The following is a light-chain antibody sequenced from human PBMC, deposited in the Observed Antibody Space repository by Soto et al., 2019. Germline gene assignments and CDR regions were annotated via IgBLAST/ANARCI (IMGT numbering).Light chain of an antibody. Sequence: EIVLTPSPGTLSLSPGERATLSCRASQSVSSNYLAWYQQKPGQAPRPLIYGTSSRATDIPDRFSGSGSGTDFTLTISRLEPEDFAVYYCQQYSSSPSITFGQGTRLEIK. J-gene: IGKJ5*01. V-gene: IGKV3-20*01. CDR1: QSVSSNY. CDR2: GTS. CDR3: QQYSSSPSIT.